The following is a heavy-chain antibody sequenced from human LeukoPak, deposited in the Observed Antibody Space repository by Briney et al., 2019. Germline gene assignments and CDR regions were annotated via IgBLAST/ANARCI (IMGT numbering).Heavy chain of an antibody. J-gene: IGHJ5*02. D-gene: IGHD2-15*01. CDR3: ARARDCSGGTCYQFKWFDL. CDR1: GGSISSGGYY. CDR2: IYYSGNT. Sequence: SETLSLTCTVSGGSISSGGYYWSWIRQHPGKGLEWIGYIYYSGNTYYNPSLKSRVTISVDTSKNQFSLKVTSVTAADTAAYYCARARDCSGGTCYQFKWFDLWGQGTLVTVSS. V-gene: IGHV4-31*03.